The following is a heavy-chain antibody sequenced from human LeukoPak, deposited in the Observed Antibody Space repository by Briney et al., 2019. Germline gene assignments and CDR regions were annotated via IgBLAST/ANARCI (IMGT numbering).Heavy chain of an antibody. V-gene: IGHV4-39*01. Sequence: SETLCLTCTVSGGSISSSSDYWGWIRQAPGKGLEWIGSIYYHENTYYNSSLKSRVTISVDTSKNQFSLKLSSVTAADTAVYYCARAPMGGYYYYYMDVWGKGTTVTISS. D-gene: IGHD3-16*01. CDR2: IYYHENT. J-gene: IGHJ6*03. CDR3: ARAPMGGYYYYYMDV. CDR1: GGSISSSSDY.